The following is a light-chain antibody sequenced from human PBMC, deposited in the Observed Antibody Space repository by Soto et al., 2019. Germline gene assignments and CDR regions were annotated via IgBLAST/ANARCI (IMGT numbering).Light chain of an antibody. CDR2: YID. CDR1: GRAFGASDL. J-gene: IGLJ3*02. Sequence: QSVLTQPRSVSGSPGRSVTISCTEIGRAFGASDLVSWSQNYPGEAPKLIIYYIDQRPTGVPDRFSGSKSGNTASLTISGLQAEDEGDYYGCSSPGTLTWMFGGGTKVTVL. CDR3: CSSPGTLTWM. V-gene: IGLV2-11*01.